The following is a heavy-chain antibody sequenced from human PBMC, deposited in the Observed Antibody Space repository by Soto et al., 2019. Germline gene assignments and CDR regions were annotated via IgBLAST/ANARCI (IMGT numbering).Heavy chain of an antibody. V-gene: IGHV3-23*01. Sequence: DVQLLESGGGLVQPEGSLRLSCAASGFTFSSYAMGWVRQGPGKGLAWGAVVSIGGSTHYADSVRGRFTISRDNSKNTRSLQMNSLTAEDTAVYFCAKRRGAGGHFDYWGQGDLVTVSS. CDR2: VSIGGST. D-gene: IGHD2-15*01. CDR1: GFTFSSYA. CDR3: AKRRGAGGHFDY. J-gene: IGHJ4*02.